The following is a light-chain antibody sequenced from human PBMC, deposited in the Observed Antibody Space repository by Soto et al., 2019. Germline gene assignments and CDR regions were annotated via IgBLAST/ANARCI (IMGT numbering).Light chain of an antibody. V-gene: IGKV3-20*01. Sequence: EIVLTQSPGTLSLSPGERATLSCRASESVSNNEYLAWYQQKSGQAPRLLIFGASSRATGVPGRFSGSGSGTDFTLAITRMEPEDFAVYYCQHYGTSPYAFGRGTMLEIK. CDR3: QHYGTSPYA. CDR2: GAS. CDR1: ESVSNNEY. J-gene: IGKJ2*01.